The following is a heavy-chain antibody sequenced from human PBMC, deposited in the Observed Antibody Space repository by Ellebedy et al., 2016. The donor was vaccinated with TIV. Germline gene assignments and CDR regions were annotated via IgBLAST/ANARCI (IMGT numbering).Heavy chain of an antibody. CDR3: AKDRTSGDGYWVFDN. V-gene: IGHV3-11*05. Sequence: GESPKISCAASGFTFSDYYMSWIRQAPGKGLEWVSYISSSSSYTNYADSVKGRFTISRDNSKRTVDLQMNSLRAEDTAIYFCAKDRTSGDGYWVFDNWGQGTLVSVSS. D-gene: IGHD5-18*01. J-gene: IGHJ4*02. CDR1: GFTFSDYY. CDR2: ISSSSSYT.